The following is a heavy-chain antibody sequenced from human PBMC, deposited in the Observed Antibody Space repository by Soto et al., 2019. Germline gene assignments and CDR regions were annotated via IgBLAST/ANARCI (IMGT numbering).Heavy chain of an antibody. Sequence: SDTLSLTCDVSGDPISNSAYYWSWIRQHPGKGLEWIGYLFYSGSTYYNPSLKSRVTMSVETSKNQFSLNLNSVTAADTAVYYCARAAAAGGRLMGYYFDYWGQGTLVTVSS. CDR1: GDPISNSAYY. V-gene: IGHV4-31*11. CDR2: LFYSGST. D-gene: IGHD6-13*01. J-gene: IGHJ4*02. CDR3: ARAAAAGGRLMGYYFDY.